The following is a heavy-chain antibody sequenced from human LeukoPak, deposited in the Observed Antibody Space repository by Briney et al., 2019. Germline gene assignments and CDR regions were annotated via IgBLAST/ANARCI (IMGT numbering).Heavy chain of an antibody. CDR3: ARDLKPAIAAAGTDVYMDV. CDR2: INTDGSST. CDR1: GFTFSSSW. Sequence: GGSLRLSCAASGFTFSSSWMHWVRQAPGKGLVWVSRINTDGSSTTYADSVKGRFTISRDNAKNSLYLQMNSLRAEDTAVYYCARDLKPAIAAAGTDVYMDVWGKGTTVTVSS. D-gene: IGHD6-13*01. J-gene: IGHJ6*03. V-gene: IGHV3-74*01.